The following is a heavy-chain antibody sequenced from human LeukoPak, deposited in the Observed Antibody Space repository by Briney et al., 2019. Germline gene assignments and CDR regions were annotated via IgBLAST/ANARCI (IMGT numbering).Heavy chain of an antibody. D-gene: IGHD5-12*01. V-gene: IGHV5-51*01. J-gene: IGHJ4*02. CDR1: GYSFPTYW. Sequence: GESLKISCKGSGYSFPTYWIGWVRPLPGKGLEWMGIIYPGDSETRYSPSFQGQVTISADKSISTAYRQWSSLKASDTAMYYCARLRMAYTGYDAFVYWGQGTLVTVSS. CDR2: IYPGDSET. CDR3: ARLRMAYTGYDAFVY.